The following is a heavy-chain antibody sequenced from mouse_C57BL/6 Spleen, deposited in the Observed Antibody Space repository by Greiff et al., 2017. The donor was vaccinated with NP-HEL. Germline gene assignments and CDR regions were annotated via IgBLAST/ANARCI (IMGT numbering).Heavy chain of an antibody. V-gene: IGHV1-74*01. CDR1: GYTFTSYW. CDR2: IHPSDSDT. CDR3: AIGSYGSSPAY. J-gene: IGHJ3*01. D-gene: IGHD1-1*01. Sequence: QVQLQQPGAELVKPGASVKVSCKASGYTFTSYWMHWVKQRPGQGLEWIGRIHPSDSDTNYNQKFMGKATLTVGKSSSTAYMQLSSLTSEDSAVYYCAIGSYGSSPAYWGQGTLVTVSA.